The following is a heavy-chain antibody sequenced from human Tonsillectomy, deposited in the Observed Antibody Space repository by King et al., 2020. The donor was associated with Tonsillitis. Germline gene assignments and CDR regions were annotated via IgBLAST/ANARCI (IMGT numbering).Heavy chain of an antibody. CDR1: GYTFTGYF. V-gene: IGHV1-2*02. Sequence: VQLVESGAEVKKPGASVKVSCKASGYTFTGYFIHWVRQAPGQGLEWVGWINPNRGGTNNAQKVQGGVTMTSDPSISTAYMGLSGLRSYDTAVYYCARVSWDYWGQGTLVTVSS. J-gene: IGHJ4*02. CDR3: ARVSWDY. CDR2: INPNRGGT.